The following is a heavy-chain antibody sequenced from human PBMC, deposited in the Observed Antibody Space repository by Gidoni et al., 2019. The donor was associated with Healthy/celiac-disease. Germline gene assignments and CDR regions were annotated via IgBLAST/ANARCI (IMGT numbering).Heavy chain of an antibody. CDR2: ISSSGSSI. Sequence: EVQLVASGGGVVQPGGSLSRSCAASGFTLSSYEMNWVSQAPGKGLEWVSYISSSGSSIYYADSVKGRFTISRDNAKNSLYLQMNSLRAEDTAVYYCARARQDFDYWGQGTLVTVSS. J-gene: IGHJ4*02. V-gene: IGHV3-48*03. CDR3: ARARQDFDY. CDR1: GFTLSSYE.